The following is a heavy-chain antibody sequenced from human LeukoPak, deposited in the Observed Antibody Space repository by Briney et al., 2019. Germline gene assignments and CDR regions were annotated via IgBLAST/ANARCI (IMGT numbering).Heavy chain of an antibody. D-gene: IGHD2-21*01. J-gene: IGHJ4*02. CDR3: ARDRAILWFDY. CDR2: IYTSGSI. CDR1: GGSISSDY. V-gene: IGHV4-4*07. Sequence: SETLPLTCTVSGGSISSDYWGWIRQPAGKGLEWIGRIYTSGSINYNPSLKSRVTMSIDTSKNQFSLKLSSVTAADTAVYYCARDRAILWFDYWGQGTLVIVAS.